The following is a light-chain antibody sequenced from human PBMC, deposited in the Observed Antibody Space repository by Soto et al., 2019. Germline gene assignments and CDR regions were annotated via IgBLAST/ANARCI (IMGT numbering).Light chain of an antibody. CDR1: QTVSSY. CDR2: DKS. J-gene: IGKJ4*01. V-gene: IGKV3-11*01. Sequence: EIVWTQSPATLSLSPGYRATLSCRASQTVSSYLAWYQQKPGQAPRLLIYDKSNRATGIPARFSGSGSGTDFTLTISSLEPEDFAVYYCQQRSNWLLTFGGGTKVEIK. CDR3: QQRSNWLLT.